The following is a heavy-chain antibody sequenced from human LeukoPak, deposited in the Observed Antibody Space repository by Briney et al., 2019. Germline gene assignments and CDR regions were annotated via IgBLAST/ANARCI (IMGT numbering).Heavy chain of an antibody. D-gene: IGHD2-2*01. Sequence: SETLSLTCAVYGGSFSGYYWSWIRQPPGKGLEWIGEINHSGSTNYNPSLKSRVTISVDTSKNQFSLKLSSVTAADTAVYYCARRRRRVPAATESYYYYMDVWGKGTTVTVSS. CDR2: INHSGST. CDR1: GGSFSGYY. J-gene: IGHJ6*03. V-gene: IGHV4-34*01. CDR3: ARRRRRVPAATESYYYYMDV.